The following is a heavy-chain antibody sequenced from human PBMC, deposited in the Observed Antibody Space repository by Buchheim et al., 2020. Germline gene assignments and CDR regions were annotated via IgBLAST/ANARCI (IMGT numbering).Heavy chain of an antibody. D-gene: IGHD2-2*01. V-gene: IGHV3-7*04. CDR1: GFTFSSYW. J-gene: IGHJ4*02. CDR3: ARTSSSIEY. CDR2: IKADGSEK. Sequence: EVQLVESGGGLVQPGGSLRLTCVASGFTFSSYWMTWVRQAPGKGLEWVAHIKADGSEKSYVDSVKGRFTTSRDNAKNSLFLPLNSLRVEDTAVYYCARTSSSIEYWGQGTL.